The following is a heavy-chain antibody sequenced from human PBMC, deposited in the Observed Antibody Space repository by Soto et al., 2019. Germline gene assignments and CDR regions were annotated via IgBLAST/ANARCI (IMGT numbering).Heavy chain of an antibody. V-gene: IGHV1-69*13. J-gene: IGHJ4*02. Sequence: ASVKVSCKASGGTFSSYAISWVRQAPGQGLEWMGGIIPIFGTANYAQKFQGRATITADESTSTAYMELSSLRSEDTAVYYCAIDLASSSWTEIDYWGQGTLVTVSS. CDR2: IIPIFGTA. CDR3: AIDLASSSWTEIDY. D-gene: IGHD6-13*01. CDR1: GGTFSSYA.